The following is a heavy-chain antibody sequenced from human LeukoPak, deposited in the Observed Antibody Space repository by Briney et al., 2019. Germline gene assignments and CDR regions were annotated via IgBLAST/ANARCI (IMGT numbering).Heavy chain of an antibody. D-gene: IGHD6-19*01. CDR1: GGSISSYY. J-gene: IGHJ6*03. CDR3: ARSGWQGYYYYYMDV. V-gene: IGHV4-4*07. CDR2: IYTSGST. Sequence: SETLSLTCTVSGGSISSYYWSWIRQPAGKGLEWIGRIYTSGSTDYNPSLKSRVTMSVDTSKNQFSLKLSSVTAADTAVYYCARSGWQGYYYYYMDVWGKGTTVTISS.